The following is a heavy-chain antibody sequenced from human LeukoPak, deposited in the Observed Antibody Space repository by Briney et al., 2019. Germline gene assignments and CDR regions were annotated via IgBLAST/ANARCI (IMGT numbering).Heavy chain of an antibody. CDR2: INSDGSST. V-gene: IGHV3-74*01. Sequence: GGSLRLSCAASGFTFSSYWMHWVRQAPGKGLVWVSRINSDGSSTSYADSVKGRFTISRENAKNTLYLQMNSLRAEDTAVYYCARVIAVAGTGYYYYGMDVWGQGTTVTVSS. D-gene: IGHD6-19*01. CDR3: ARVIAVAGTGYYYYGMDV. J-gene: IGHJ6*02. CDR1: GFTFSSYW.